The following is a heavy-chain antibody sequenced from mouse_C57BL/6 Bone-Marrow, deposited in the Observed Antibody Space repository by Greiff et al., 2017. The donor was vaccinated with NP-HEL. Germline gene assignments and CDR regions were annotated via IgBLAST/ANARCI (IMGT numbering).Heavy chain of an antibody. Sequence: EVKLVESGGGLVQPGGSLKLPCAASGFTFSDYGMAWVRQAPRKGPEWVAFISNLAYSIYYADTVTGRFTISRENAKNTLYLEMSSLRSEDTAMYYCARRGLPWYFDVWGTGTTVTVSS. D-gene: IGHD2-2*01. V-gene: IGHV5-15*04. CDR2: ISNLAYSI. CDR3: ARRGLPWYFDV. CDR1: GFTFSDYG. J-gene: IGHJ1*03.